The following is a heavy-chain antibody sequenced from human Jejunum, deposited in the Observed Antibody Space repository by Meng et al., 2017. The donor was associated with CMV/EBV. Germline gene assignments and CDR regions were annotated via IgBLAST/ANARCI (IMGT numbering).Heavy chain of an antibody. CDR1: GFTFRDSA. Sequence: SCAASGFTFRDSAMHGVRKTSGKGLEGVGRIRGKANSYATSYAASVKGRFTISRDDSKNTAYLQMNSLKTEDTAVYYCTSGYGFDSWGQGTLVTVSS. CDR3: TSGYGFDS. D-gene: IGHD5-18*01. J-gene: IGHJ4*02. CDR2: IRGKANSYAT. V-gene: IGHV3-73*01.